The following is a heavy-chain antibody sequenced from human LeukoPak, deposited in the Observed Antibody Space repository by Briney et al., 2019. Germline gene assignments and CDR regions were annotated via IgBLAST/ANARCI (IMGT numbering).Heavy chain of an antibody. D-gene: IGHD6-13*01. Sequence: PGGSLRLSCAASGFTFSSYWMSWVRQAPGKGLEWVANIKQDGSEKYYVDSVKGRFTISRDNAKNSLYLQMNSLRAEDTAVYYCRRDRAPIAGPAFDYWAQEPRVTVPS. CDR3: RRDRAPIAGPAFDY. J-gene: IGHJ4*02. V-gene: IGHV3-7*03. CDR2: IKQDGSEK. CDR1: GFTFSSYW.